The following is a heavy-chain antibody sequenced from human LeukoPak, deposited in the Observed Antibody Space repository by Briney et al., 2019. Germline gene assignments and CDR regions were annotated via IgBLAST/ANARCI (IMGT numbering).Heavy chain of an antibody. CDR2: IYHTGRT. J-gene: IGHJ4*02. CDR1: GVSIRDTFYY. V-gene: IGHV4-39*07. D-gene: IGHD3-22*01. CDR3: ARDPGFYYDSRETHYDY. Sequence: SETLSLTCTVSGVSIRDTFYYWGWTRQPPGKGLEWIGSIYHTGRTNYSPSLKSRVTLSVDTSKNQFSLKLTSVTAADTALYHCARDPGFYYDSRETHYDYWGQGTLVTVSS.